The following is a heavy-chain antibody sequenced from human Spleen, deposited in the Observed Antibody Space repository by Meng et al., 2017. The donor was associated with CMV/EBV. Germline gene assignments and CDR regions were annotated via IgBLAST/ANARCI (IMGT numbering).Heavy chain of an antibody. CDR2: ISYDGSNK. CDR1: GFTFSSYA. Sequence: SGFTFSSYAMHWVRQAPGKGLEWVAVISYDGSNKYYADSVKGRSTISRDNSKNTLYLQMNSLRAEDTAVYYCARDGKLFGVVLASFDFWGQGTLVTVSS. V-gene: IGHV3-30*04. D-gene: IGHD3-3*01. CDR3: ARDGKLFGVVLASFDF. J-gene: IGHJ4*02.